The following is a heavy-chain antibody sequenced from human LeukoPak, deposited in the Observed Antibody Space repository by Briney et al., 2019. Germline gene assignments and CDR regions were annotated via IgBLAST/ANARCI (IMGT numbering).Heavy chain of an antibody. CDR3: ARGMDDISGRGYYYYYMDV. D-gene: IGHD3-9*01. CDR2: IKQDGSEK. J-gene: IGHJ6*03. Sequence: PGGSLRLSCAASEFTFFTYWMSWVRQAPGKGLEWVANIKQDGSEKYYVDSVKGRFTISRDNAKNSLYLQMNSLRAEDTAVYYCARGMDDISGRGYYYYYMDVWGKGTTVTISS. CDR1: EFTFFTYW. V-gene: IGHV3-7*01.